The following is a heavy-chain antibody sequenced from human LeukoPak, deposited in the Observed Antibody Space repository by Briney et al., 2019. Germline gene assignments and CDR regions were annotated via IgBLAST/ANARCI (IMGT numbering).Heavy chain of an antibody. Sequence: GRSLRLSCAASGFTFSSYAMHWVRQAPGKGLEWVAVISYDGSNKYYADSVKGRFTISRDNSKNTLYLQMNSLRAEDTAVYYCARDRSSSWLGAYWGQGTLVTVSS. CDR1: GFTFSSYA. J-gene: IGHJ4*02. D-gene: IGHD6-13*01. V-gene: IGHV3-30-3*01. CDR2: ISYDGSNK. CDR3: ARDRSSSWLGAY.